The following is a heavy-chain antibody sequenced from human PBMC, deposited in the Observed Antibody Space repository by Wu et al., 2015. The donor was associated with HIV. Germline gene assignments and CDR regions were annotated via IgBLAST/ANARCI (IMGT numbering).Heavy chain of an antibody. D-gene: IGHD1-26*01. Sequence: QVQLVQSGAEVKKPGSSVKVSCKASGATFGTYGFNWVRQAPGGGLEWMGRITPMFGKPNYAQKFQDRVTITADDSTNTAYMELTSLRSEDTAVYYCAKANRIVISGIDYYHQYGMDVWGQGTTVTVS. CDR1: GATFGTYG. J-gene: IGHJ6*02. CDR2: ITPMFGKP. V-gene: IGHV1-69*13. CDR3: AKANRIVISGIDYYHQYGMDV.